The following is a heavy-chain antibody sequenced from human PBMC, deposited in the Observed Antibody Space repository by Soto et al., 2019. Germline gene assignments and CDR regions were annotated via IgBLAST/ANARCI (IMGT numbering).Heavy chain of an antibody. CDR2: IYYRGST. D-gene: IGHD6-13*01. CDR1: GGSISSGDYY. CDR3: ARERPNGSRLDP. V-gene: IGHV4-30-4*01. Sequence: QVQLQESGPGLVKPSQTLSLTCTVSGGSISSGDYYWSWIRQPPGKGLEWIGYIYYRGSTYYNPSLKRRVSISVYXSKNQFSLKLSSVTAADTAVYYCARERPNGSRLDPWGQGTLVTVSS. J-gene: IGHJ5*02.